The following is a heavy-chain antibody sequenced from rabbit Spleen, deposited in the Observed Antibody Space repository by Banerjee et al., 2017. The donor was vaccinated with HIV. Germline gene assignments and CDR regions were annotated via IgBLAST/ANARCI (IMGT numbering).Heavy chain of an antibody. J-gene: IGHJ2*01. Sequence: QSLEESGGDLVKPGASLTLTCTASGFSFSSSDYICWVRQAPGKGLEWISCIAGSSSVFTYSATWARGRFTCSKTSSTTVTLQMTSLTAADTATYFCARNYVNVFDPWGPGTLVTVS. V-gene: IGHV1S40*01. D-gene: IGHD1-1*01. CDR2: IAGSSSVFT. CDR1: GFSFSSSDY. CDR3: ARNYVNVFDP.